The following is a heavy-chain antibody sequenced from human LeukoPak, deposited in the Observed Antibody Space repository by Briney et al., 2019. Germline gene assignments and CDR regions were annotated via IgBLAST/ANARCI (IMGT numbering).Heavy chain of an antibody. CDR2: INHSGST. CDR3: ARQLDRSPWVDY. CDR1: GGSFSGYY. V-gene: IGHV4-34*01. J-gene: IGHJ4*02. D-gene: IGHD6-6*01. Sequence: SETLSLTCAVYGGSFSGYYWSWIRQPPGKGLEWIGEINHSGSTNYNPSLKSRVTISVDTSKNQFSLKLSSVTAADTAVYYCARQLDRSPWVDYWGQGTLVTVSS.